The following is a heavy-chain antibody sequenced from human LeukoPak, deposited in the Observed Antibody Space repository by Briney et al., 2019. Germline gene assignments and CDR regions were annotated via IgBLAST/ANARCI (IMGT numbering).Heavy chain of an antibody. CDR3: AKDRYSSGWYSDFDY. D-gene: IGHD6-19*01. CDR2: ISDDGSNK. J-gene: IGHJ4*02. V-gene: IGHV3-30*18. Sequence: GGSLRLSCAASGLTFSNYAMHWVRQAPGKGLEWVAVISDDGSNKYYGDSVKGRFTLSRDNSKNTVYLQMNSLRAEDTAVYCCAKDRYSSGWYSDFDYWGQGTLVTVSS. CDR1: GLTFSNYA.